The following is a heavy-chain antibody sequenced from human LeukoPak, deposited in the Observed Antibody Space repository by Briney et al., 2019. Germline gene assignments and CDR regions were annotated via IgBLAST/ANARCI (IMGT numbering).Heavy chain of an antibody. CDR2: INSDGSST. CDR1: GFTFSSYW. Sequence: GGSLRLSCAASGFTFSSYWMHWVRQAPGKGLVWVSRINSDGSSTSYADSVKGRFTISRDNAKNTLYLQMNSLRAEDTAVYYYASYCGGDCYSPDYWGQGTLVTVSS. CDR3: ASYCGGDCYSPDY. J-gene: IGHJ4*02. V-gene: IGHV3-74*01. D-gene: IGHD2-21*02.